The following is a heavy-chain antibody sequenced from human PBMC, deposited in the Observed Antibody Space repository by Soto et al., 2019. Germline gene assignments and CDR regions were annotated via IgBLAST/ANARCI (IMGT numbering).Heavy chain of an antibody. CDR1: GFNFGNFG. V-gene: IGHV3-33*01. D-gene: IGHD6-6*01. Sequence: PGGCLRLSCVAAGFNFGNFGVHWVRQAPGKGLEWVTVISNDENIKQDSVRGRFAIARDNSKNTLYLQLTSLRAEDTAIYYCARGVRRVLDYWGQGTLVTVSS. CDR2: ISNDENIK. CDR3: ARGVRRVLDY. J-gene: IGHJ4*02.